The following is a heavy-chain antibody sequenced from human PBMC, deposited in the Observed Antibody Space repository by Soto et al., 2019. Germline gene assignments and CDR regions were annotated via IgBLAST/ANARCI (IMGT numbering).Heavy chain of an antibody. D-gene: IGHD6-19*01. CDR2: ISYDGNNK. CDR3: AKVSNTGWYYYDS. V-gene: IGHV3-30*18. CDR1: GFTFSTYG. J-gene: IGHJ4*02. Sequence: QVQLVEAGGGVVQPGGSLRLSCAASGFTFSTYGMNWVRQGPGKGPQWVALISYDGNNKYYGDYVKGRFSNSRDKSKNTLDLQMNSLRPEDTAVYYCAKVSNTGWYYYDSWGQGTLVTVSS.